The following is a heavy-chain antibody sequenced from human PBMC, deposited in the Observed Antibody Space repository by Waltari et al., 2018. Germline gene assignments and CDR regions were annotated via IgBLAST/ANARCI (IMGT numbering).Heavy chain of an antibody. D-gene: IGHD6-19*01. CDR3: ARDGGGWYANWFDP. CDR2: IYHSGGT. Sequence: QVQLQESGPGLVKPSGTLSLTCAVSGGSISSSNWWSWVRQPPGKGLEWIGEIYHSGGTNYSPSLKRRVTISVDKSKNQFSRKLSSVTAADTAVYYCARDGGGWYANWFDPWGQGTLVTVSS. CDR1: GGSISSSNW. V-gene: IGHV4-4*02. J-gene: IGHJ5*02.